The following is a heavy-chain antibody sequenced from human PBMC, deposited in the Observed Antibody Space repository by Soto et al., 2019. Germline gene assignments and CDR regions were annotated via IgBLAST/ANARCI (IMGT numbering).Heavy chain of an antibody. CDR2: IYTSGRT. Sequence: QVQLQESGPGLVKPSETLSLTCTVSGGSITSYYWSWIRQPAGKGLQWIGRIYTSGRTNYNPSLQSRVTMSVDTSKKQFSLKLSSVTAAVTAEYYCARGSGSYGFDIWGQGTKVTVSS. V-gene: IGHV4-4*07. D-gene: IGHD1-26*01. CDR3: ARGSGSYGFDI. J-gene: IGHJ3*02. CDR1: GGSITSYY.